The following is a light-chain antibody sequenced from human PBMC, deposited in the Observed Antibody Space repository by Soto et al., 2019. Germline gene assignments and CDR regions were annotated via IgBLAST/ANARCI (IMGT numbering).Light chain of an antibody. J-gene: IGKJ5*01. Sequence: EIVLTQSPGTLSLSPGERATLSCRASQSVSSSYLAWYQQKPGQAPRLLIYGASGRATSIPDRFSGSGSGTDFTLTISSLEPEDFAVYYCQQYGSSPPVTFGQGTRLEIK. CDR1: QSVSSSY. V-gene: IGKV3-20*01. CDR3: QQYGSSPPVT. CDR2: GAS.